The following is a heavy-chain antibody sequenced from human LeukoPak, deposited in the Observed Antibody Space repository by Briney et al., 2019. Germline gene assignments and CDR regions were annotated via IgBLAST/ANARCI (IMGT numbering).Heavy chain of an antibody. CDR1: GFTFDEYG. V-gene: IGHV3-20*04. CDR3: ARVAPDSSGYHFFDY. J-gene: IGHJ4*02. CDR2: INGKGGST. Sequence: GGALRLSCAASGFTFDEYGMCWVRRAPGKGLGWVSGINGKGGSTRYADSVKARFTIYRDNAKNSLYLQMNSLRAEDTALYYCARVAPDSSGYHFFDYWAQGTLVTVSS. D-gene: IGHD3-22*01.